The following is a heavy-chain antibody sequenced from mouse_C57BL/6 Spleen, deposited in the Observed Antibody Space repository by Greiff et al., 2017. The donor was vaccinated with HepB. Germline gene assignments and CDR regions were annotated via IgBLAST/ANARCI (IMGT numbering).Heavy chain of an antibody. V-gene: IGHV1-42*01. Sequence: EVQLQQSGPELVKPGASVKISCKASGYSFTGYYMNWVKQSPEKSLEWIGEINPSTGGTTYNQKFKAKATLTVDKSSSTAYMQLKSLTSEDSAVYYCARSDYYGSSSLGYWGQGTTLTVSS. D-gene: IGHD1-1*01. CDR2: INPSTGGT. J-gene: IGHJ2*01. CDR3: ARSDYYGSSSLGY. CDR1: GYSFTGYY.